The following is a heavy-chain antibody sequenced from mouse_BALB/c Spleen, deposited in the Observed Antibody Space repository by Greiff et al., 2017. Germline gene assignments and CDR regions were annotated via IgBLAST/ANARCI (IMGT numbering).Heavy chain of an antibody. CDR2: ISDLAYSI. J-gene: IGHJ2*01. Sequence: EVKVVESGGGLVQPGGSRKLSCVASGFTFSDYGMAWVRQAPGKGPEWVAFISDLAYSIYYADTVTGRFTISRENAKNTLYLEMSSLRSEDTAMYYCARDGNYRYLDYWGQGTTLTVSS. D-gene: IGHD2-14*01. CDR3: ARDGNYRYLDY. V-gene: IGHV5-15*02. CDR1: GFTFSDYG.